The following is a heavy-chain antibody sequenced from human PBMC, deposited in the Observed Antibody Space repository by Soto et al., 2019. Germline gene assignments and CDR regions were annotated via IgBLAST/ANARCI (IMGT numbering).Heavy chain of an antibody. CDR2: IYYSVST. V-gene: IGHV4-31*03. J-gene: IGHJ6*02. D-gene: IGHD5-18*01. CDR1: GASISSGAYF. Sequence: QVQLQGSGPRLVKPSQTLSLTCSVSGASISSGAYFWTWIRHHPGKGLEWIGYIYYSVSTSYTYPNPSLHSRVTISVDTSKPLFSLRLTSVTAADTATYYCARDKGPDTYGQTRIRDSSYAMDVWGQGTTVIVSS. CDR3: ARDKGPDTYGQTRIRDSSYAMDV.